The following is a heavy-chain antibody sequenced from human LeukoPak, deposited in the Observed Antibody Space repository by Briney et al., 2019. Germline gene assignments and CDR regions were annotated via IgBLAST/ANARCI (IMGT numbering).Heavy chain of an antibody. Sequence: SQTLSLTCAISGDTVSSNSAAWNWIRQPPSRGLEWLGSTYYRSKSYYDSAVTVKSPITIDTATTKNQFSLRLKTVTPQDTAVYYCAREAAAGRGVDYWGQGTLVTVSS. D-gene: IGHD6-13*01. J-gene: IGHJ4*02. V-gene: IGHV6-1*01. CDR2: TYYRSKSYY. CDR3: AREAAAGRGVDY. CDR1: GDTVSSNSAA.